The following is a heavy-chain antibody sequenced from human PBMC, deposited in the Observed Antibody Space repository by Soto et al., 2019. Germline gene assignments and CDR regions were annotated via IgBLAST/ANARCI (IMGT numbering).Heavy chain of an antibody. Sequence: GGSLRLSCAASGFTFSSYGMHWVRQAPGKGLEWVAVISYDGSNKYYADSVKGRFTISRDNSKNTLYLQMNSLRAEDTAVYYSAKGATPYYYGSGSYYINWGQGTLVTVSS. CDR1: GFTFSSYG. V-gene: IGHV3-30*18. J-gene: IGHJ4*02. CDR3: AKGATPYYYGSGSYYIN. CDR2: ISYDGSNK. D-gene: IGHD3-10*01.